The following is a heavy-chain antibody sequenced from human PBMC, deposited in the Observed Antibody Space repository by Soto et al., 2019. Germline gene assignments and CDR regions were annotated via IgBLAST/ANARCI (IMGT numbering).Heavy chain of an antibody. V-gene: IGHV4-34*01. Sequence: QVQLQQWGAGLLKPSETLSLTCAVYGGSFSGYYWSWIRQPPGKGLEWIGEINHSGSTNYNPSLKSRVTISVDASKNQFSLKLSSVIAADTAVYYCARGPSRITIFGVVIRDYMDVWGKGTTVTVSS. CDR2: INHSGST. CDR1: GGSFSGYY. D-gene: IGHD3-3*01. J-gene: IGHJ6*03. CDR3: ARGPSRITIFGVVIRDYMDV.